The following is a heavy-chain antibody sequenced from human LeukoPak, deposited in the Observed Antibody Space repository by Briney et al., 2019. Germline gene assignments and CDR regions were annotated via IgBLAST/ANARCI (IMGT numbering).Heavy chain of an antibody. V-gene: IGHV3-53*01. CDR3: AKGGRNIVVVPAAKYLDSFDY. CDR1: GFTVSSNY. D-gene: IGHD2-2*01. CDR2: IYSGGST. Sequence: GGSLRLSCAASGFTVSSNYMSWVRQAPGKGLEWVSVIYSGGSTYYADSVKGRFTISRDNSKNTLYLQMNSLRAEDTAVYYCAKGGRNIVVVPAAKYLDSFDYWGQGTLVTVSS. J-gene: IGHJ4*02.